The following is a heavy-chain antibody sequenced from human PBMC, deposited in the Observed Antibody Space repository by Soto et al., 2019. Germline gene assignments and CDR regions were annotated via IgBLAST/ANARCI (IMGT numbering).Heavy chain of an antibody. Sequence: GASVKVSCKASGGSFSTYAFSWVRQAPGHGLEWMGGIIPIFDSPYYAQNFQGRVTIAADRSTSTVYMELSSLTPEDTAVYYCARGEQCSGHCLTKFTWIDPWGQGTLVTVSS. J-gene: IGHJ5*02. V-gene: IGHV1-69*06. CDR2: IIPIFDSP. D-gene: IGHD6-25*01. CDR1: GGSFSTYA. CDR3: ARGEQCSGHCLTKFTWIDP.